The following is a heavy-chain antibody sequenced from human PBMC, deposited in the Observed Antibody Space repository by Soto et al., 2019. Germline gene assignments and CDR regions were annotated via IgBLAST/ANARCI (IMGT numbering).Heavy chain of an antibody. CDR2: ISGSGGST. Sequence: GGSLRLSCAASGFTFSSYAMSWVRQAPGKGLEWVSAISGSGGSTYYADSVKGRFTISRDNSKNTLYLQMNSLRAEDTAVYYCAKGSRSDYDSSGYYYWGQGTLVTVSS. V-gene: IGHV3-23*01. J-gene: IGHJ4*02. CDR1: GFTFSSYA. D-gene: IGHD3-22*01. CDR3: AKGSRSDYDSSGYYY.